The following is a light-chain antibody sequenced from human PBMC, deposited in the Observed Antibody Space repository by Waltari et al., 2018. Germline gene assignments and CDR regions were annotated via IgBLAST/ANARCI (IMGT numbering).Light chain of an antibody. CDR1: QGISTY. CDR2: SAS. V-gene: IGKV1-9*01. Sequence: DIQLTQSPSFLSASVGDRVTITCRARQGISTYFDWYQQNSGRAPKLRIYSASTLQSGVPSRFSGSGSGTDFTLTISSLQTEDFATYSCQQLDSFPQTFGQGTKLDIK. CDR3: QQLDSFPQT. J-gene: IGKJ2*01.